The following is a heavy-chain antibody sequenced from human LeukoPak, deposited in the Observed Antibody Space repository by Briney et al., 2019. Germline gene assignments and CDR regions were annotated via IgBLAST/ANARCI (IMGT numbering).Heavy chain of an antibody. CDR2: IYSGGST. Sequence: PGGSLRLSCAASGFTVSSNYMSWVRQAPGKGLEWVSVIYSGGSTYYADSVKGRFTISRDNSKNTLYLQMNSLRAEDTAVYYCVSKNYYDSSGPHYYYGMDVWGQGTTVTVSS. J-gene: IGHJ6*02. V-gene: IGHV3-66*01. CDR3: VSKNYYDSSGPHYYYGMDV. CDR1: GFTVSSNY. D-gene: IGHD3-22*01.